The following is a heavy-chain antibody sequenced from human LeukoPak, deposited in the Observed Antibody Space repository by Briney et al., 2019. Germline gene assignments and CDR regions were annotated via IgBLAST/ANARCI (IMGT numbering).Heavy chain of an antibody. V-gene: IGHV3-48*03. CDR2: ISSSGSTI. J-gene: IGHJ6*03. CDR3: ARSGEPAVTGSSSRAYYYYYMDV. Sequence: GGSLRLSCAASGFTFSSYEMNWVRQAPGKGLEWVSYISSSGSTIYYADSVKGRFTISRDNAKNSLYLQMNSLRAEDTAVYYCARSGEPAVTGSSSRAYYYYYMDVWGKETTVTVSS. CDR1: GFTFSSYE. D-gene: IGHD6-6*01.